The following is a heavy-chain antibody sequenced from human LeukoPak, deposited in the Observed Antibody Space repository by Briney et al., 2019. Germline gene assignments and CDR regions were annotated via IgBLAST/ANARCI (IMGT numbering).Heavy chain of an antibody. V-gene: IGHV3-48*03. CDR1: GFIFSNYD. Sequence: VGSLRLSCEASGFIFSNYDMHWVRQAPGKGLEWVSYISSSGSTIYYADSVKGRFTISRDNAKNSLSLQMNSLRAEDTGVYYCAGSGWQVYLDYWGQGALVTVSS. CDR3: AGSGWQVYLDY. CDR2: ISSSGSTI. J-gene: IGHJ4*02. D-gene: IGHD6-19*01.